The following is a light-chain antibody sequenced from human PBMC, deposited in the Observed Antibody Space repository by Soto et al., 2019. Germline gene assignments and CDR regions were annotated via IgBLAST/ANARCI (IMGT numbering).Light chain of an antibody. CDR1: QNINNY. J-gene: IGKJ3*01. Sequence: DIQMTQSPSSLSASVGDRVIITCRASQNINNYLAWYQQKLGKAPKLLIYAASTLQSGVPSRFSGGGSGTDFTLTISSLQPEDVATYYCQSYNFGPPATFGPGTKVGV. CDR2: AAS. CDR3: QSYNFGPPAT. V-gene: IGKV1-27*01.